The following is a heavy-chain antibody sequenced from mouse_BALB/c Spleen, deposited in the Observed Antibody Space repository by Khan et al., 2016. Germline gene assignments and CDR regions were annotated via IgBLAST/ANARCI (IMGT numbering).Heavy chain of an antibody. CDR1: GDSITSGF. CDR3: ARIYDDFYYAMDY. V-gene: IGHV3-8*02. Sequence: EMQLQESGPSLVKPSQTLSLTCSVTGDSITSGFWNWIRKFPGNKLEYMGYISYSGSTYYNPSLKSRISITRDTSKNQYYLQLNSVTTEDTATYYCARIYDDFYYAMDYWGQGTSVNVSS. D-gene: IGHD2-3*01. CDR2: ISYSGST. J-gene: IGHJ4*01.